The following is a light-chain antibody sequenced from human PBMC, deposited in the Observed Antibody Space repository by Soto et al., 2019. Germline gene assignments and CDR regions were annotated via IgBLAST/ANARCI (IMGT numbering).Light chain of an antibody. Sequence: EIVMTQSPSTLAVSPGERVTLSCRASQSAISNLAWYQQKPGQTPRLLIYDASTRATDIPARFSGSGSGTDCTLTISSLPSEDFEVYYCHQYYKWPLTFGGGTKVDIK. V-gene: IGKV3-15*01. J-gene: IGKJ4*01. CDR2: DAS. CDR1: QSAISN. CDR3: HQYYKWPLT.